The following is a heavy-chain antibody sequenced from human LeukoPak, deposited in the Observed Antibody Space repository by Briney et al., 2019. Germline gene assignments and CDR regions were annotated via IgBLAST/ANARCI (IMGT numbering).Heavy chain of an antibody. D-gene: IGHD6-6*01. J-gene: IGHJ5*02. CDR3: ARKFGWHSRSSYDWFDP. Sequence: APVKLSCTASGYTFTTSGISWVRQAPGQGRGWMRWISAYNVNTNYSQKLQGRVTMTTAPSTTTAYKDLRSLRSDDTTAQPSARKFGWHSRSSYDWFDPWGQGTLVTVSS. CDR2: ISAYNVNT. V-gene: IGHV1-18*01. CDR1: GYTFTTSG.